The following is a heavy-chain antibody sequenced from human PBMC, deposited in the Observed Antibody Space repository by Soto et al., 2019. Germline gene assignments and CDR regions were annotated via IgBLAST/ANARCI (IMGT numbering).Heavy chain of an antibody. CDR2: ISPNSGGT. D-gene: IGHD3-9*01. V-gene: IGHV1-2*02. CDR1: GYTFTGYY. Sequence: GPSVKVSCKACGYTFTGYYMHWVRQPPGQGLEWMGWISPNSGGTNDAQKCQGRVTMTWDTSLNSAYMERSSLISEDTAVYYCARPPGYISDWYYFDLWGQGTLVTVSS. J-gene: IGHJ4*02. CDR3: ARPPGYISDWYYFDL.